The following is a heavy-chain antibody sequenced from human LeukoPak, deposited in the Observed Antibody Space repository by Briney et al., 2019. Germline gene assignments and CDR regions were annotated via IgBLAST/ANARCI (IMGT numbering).Heavy chain of an antibody. V-gene: IGHV1-2*02. CDR2: INPNSGGT. CDR3: ARLRDIVVVYDY. Sequence: ASVRVSCKASGYTFTGYYTHWVRQAPGQGLEWMGWINPNSGGTNYAQKFQGRVTMTRDTSISTAYMELSRLRSDDTAVYYCARLRDIVVVYDYWGQETLVTVSS. D-gene: IGHD2-15*01. J-gene: IGHJ4*02. CDR1: GYTFTGYY.